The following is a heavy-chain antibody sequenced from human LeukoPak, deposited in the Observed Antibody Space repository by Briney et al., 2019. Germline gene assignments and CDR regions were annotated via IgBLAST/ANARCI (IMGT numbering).Heavy chain of an antibody. D-gene: IGHD2-15*01. V-gene: IGHV1-18*01. J-gene: IGHJ5*02. Sequence: ASVKVSCKASGYTFTSYGISWVRQAPGQGLEWMGWISAYNGNTNDAQKLQGRVTMTTDTSTSTAYMKLRSLRSDDTAVYYCARSVYCSGGSCYGRFDPWGQGTLVTVSS. CDR1: GYTFTSYG. CDR2: ISAYNGNT. CDR3: ARSVYCSGGSCYGRFDP.